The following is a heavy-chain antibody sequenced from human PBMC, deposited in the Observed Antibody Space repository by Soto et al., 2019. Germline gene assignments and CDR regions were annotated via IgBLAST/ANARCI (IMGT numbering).Heavy chain of an antibody. CDR1: GYSFTSYW. D-gene: IGHD2-2*01. V-gene: IGHV5-10-1*01. J-gene: IGHJ6*02. CDR3: ARETVVVPAAPFGYYYYGMDV. Sequence: GESLKISCKGSGYSFTSYWISWVRQMPGKGLEWMGRIDPSDSYTNYSPSFQGHVTISADKSISTAYLQWSSLKASDTAMYYCARETVVVPAAPFGYYYYGMDVWGQGTTVTVS. CDR2: IDPSDSYT.